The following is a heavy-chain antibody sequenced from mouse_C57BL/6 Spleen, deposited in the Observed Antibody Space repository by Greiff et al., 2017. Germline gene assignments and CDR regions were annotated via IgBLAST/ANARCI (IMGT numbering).Heavy chain of an antibody. J-gene: IGHJ4*01. D-gene: IGHD1-2*01. CDR3: ARRHYYGPMGY. Sequence: EVQLQQSGPELVKPGASVKIPCKASGYTFTDYNMDWVKQSHGKSLEWIGDITPNNGGTIYNQKFKGKATLTVDKSSSTAYMELRSLTSEDTAVYYCARRHYYGPMGYWGQGTSVTVSS. V-gene: IGHV1-18*01. CDR1: GYTFTDYN. CDR2: ITPNNGGT.